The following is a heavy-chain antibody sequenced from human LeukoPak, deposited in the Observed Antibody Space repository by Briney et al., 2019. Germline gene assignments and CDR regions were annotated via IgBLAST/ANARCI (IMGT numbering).Heavy chain of an antibody. D-gene: IGHD3-22*01. V-gene: IGHV3-21*01. CDR3: ARAPYFYYYDSSDLYYFDY. CDR2: ISSSSSYI. CDR1: GFTFSSYS. J-gene: IGHJ4*02. Sequence: GGSLRLSCAASGFTFSSYSMNWVRQAPGKGLEWVSSISSSSSYIYYADSAKGRFTISRDNAKNSLYLQMNSLRAEDTAVYYCARAPYFYYYDSSDLYYFDYWGQGTLVTVSS.